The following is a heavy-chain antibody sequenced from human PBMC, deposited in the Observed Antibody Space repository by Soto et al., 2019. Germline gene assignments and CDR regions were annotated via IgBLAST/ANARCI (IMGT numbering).Heavy chain of an antibody. CDR2: MNPNSGNT. Sequence: ASVKVSCKASGYTFTSYDINWVRQATGQGLEWMGWMNPNSGNTIYAQKLQGRVTMTTDTSTSTAYMDLRSLRSDDTAVYYCARGHWFDPWGQGTLVTVSS. J-gene: IGHJ5*02. V-gene: IGHV1-8*01. CDR3: ARGHWFDP. CDR1: GYTFTSYD.